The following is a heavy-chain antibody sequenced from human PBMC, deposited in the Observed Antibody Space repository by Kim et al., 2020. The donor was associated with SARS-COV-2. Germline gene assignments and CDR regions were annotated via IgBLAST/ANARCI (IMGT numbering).Heavy chain of an antibody. V-gene: IGHV4-39*01. Sequence: SETLSLTCTVSGGSISSSSYYWGWIRQPPGKGLEWIGSIYYSGSTYYNPSLKSRVTISVDTSKNQFSLKLSSVTAADTAVYYCARLKSPSSSGWYSPYYFDYWGQGTLVTVSS. J-gene: IGHJ4*02. D-gene: IGHD6-19*01. CDR3: ARLKSPSSSGWYSPYYFDY. CDR2: IYYSGST. CDR1: GGSISSSSYY.